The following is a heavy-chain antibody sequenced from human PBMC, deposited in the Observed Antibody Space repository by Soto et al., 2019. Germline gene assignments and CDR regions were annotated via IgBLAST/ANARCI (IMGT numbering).Heavy chain of an antibody. V-gene: IGHV3-11*01. D-gene: IGHD5-18*01. CDR2: ISSSGSTI. CDR3: ASLWDVAGYGSQNY. J-gene: IGHJ4*02. Sequence: GGPLRLSCAASGFTFSDYYMSWIRPAPGKGLEWVSYISSSGSTIYYADSVKGRFTISRDNAKNSLYLQMNSLRAEDTAVYYCASLWDVAGYGSQNYWGQGTLVTVSS. CDR1: GFTFSDYY.